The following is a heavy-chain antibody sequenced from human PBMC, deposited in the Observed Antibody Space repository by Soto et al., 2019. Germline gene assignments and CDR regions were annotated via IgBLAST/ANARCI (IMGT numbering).Heavy chain of an antibody. CDR2: INNDGSST. CDR1: GFIFSNYW. CDR3: AKRDVGAGYHH. J-gene: IGHJ1*01. V-gene: IGHV3-74*01. D-gene: IGHD2-2*01. Sequence: EVHLVESGGGLVQPGGSLRLSCTASGFIFSNYWIHWVRQAPGKGLVWVSRINNDGSSTDYVDSVKGRFTISRDNAKNTLYLQMNSLRAEDTAVYYCAKRDVGAGYHHWGQGTLVTVSP.